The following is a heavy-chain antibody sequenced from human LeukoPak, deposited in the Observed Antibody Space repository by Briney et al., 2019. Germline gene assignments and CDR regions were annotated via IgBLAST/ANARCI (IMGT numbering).Heavy chain of an antibody. CDR3: ARDYYSRFDP. CDR2: IYYSGST. Sequence: SETLSLTCTVSDGSISSSSYYWGWIRQPPGKGLEWIGSIYYSGSTYYNPSLKSRVTISVDTSKNQLSLKLSSVTAADTAVYYCARDYYSRFDPWGQGTLVTVSS. V-gene: IGHV4-39*07. D-gene: IGHD1-26*01. J-gene: IGHJ5*02. CDR1: DGSISSSSYY.